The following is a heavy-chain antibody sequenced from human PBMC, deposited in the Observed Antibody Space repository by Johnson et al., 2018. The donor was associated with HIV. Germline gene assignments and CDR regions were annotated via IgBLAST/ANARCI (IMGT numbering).Heavy chain of an antibody. D-gene: IGHD3-22*01. Sequence: QVQLVESGGGVVQPGRSLRLSCAATGFTFNSYAMHWVRQAPGKGLEWVAVISYDGINKYYADSVKGRFSISRDNAKNSLYVQMNSLRVEDTAVYYCARDFSYYFDIGHAFDIWGQGTMVTVSS. V-gene: IGHV3-30-3*01. CDR2: ISYDGINK. J-gene: IGHJ3*02. CDR1: GFTFNSYA. CDR3: ARDFSYYFDIGHAFDI.